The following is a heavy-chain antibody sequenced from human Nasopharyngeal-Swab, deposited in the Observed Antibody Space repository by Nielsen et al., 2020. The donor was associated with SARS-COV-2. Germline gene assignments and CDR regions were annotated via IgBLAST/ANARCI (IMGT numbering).Heavy chain of an antibody. J-gene: IGHJ4*02. Sequence: GGSLGLSCAASGFTFSPYWMTWVRQAPGKGLEWVANVKQDGTEKYFVDSVKGRFTISRDNAKNSLYLHMNSLRAEDTAVYYCARDESLDYWGQGTLVTVSS. CDR2: VKQDGTEK. V-gene: IGHV3-7*01. CDR1: GFTFSPYW. D-gene: IGHD5/OR15-5a*01. CDR3: ARDESLDY.